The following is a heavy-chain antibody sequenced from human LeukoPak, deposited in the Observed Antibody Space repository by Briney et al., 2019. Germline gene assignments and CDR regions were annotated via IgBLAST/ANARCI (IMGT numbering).Heavy chain of an antibody. Sequence: GGSLRLSCAASGFTVSSNYMSWVRQAPGKGLEWVSVIYSGGSTYYADSVKGRSIISRDNSKNTLYLQMNSLRAEDTAVYYCARDYCSSTSCYNHYYYAMDVWGQGTTVTVSS. D-gene: IGHD2-2*02. CDR2: IYSGGST. V-gene: IGHV3-66*01. J-gene: IGHJ6*02. CDR1: GFTVSSNY. CDR3: ARDYCSSTSCYNHYYYAMDV.